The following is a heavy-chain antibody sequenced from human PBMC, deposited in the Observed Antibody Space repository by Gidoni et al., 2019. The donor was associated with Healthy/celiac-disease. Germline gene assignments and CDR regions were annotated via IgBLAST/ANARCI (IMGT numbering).Heavy chain of an antibody. CDR3: ARQGAYSSSWYEPPPNWFDP. J-gene: IGHJ5*02. V-gene: IGHV4-39*01. CDR1: GGSISSSSYY. D-gene: IGHD6-13*01. Sequence: QLQLQESGPGLVKPSETLSPTCPVSGGSISSSSYYWGWIRQPPGKGLEWIGSIYYSGSTYYNPSLKSRVTISVDTSKNQFSLKLSSVTAADTAVYYCARQGAYSSSWYEPPPNWFDPWGQGTLVTVSS. CDR2: IYYSGST.